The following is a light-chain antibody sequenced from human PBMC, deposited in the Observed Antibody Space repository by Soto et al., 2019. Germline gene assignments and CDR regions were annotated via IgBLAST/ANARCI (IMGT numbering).Light chain of an antibody. J-gene: IGKJ2*01. Sequence: EIVVTQSPSTLSLSPGERATLSCRASQSISSSYLAWYQQKPGQAPRLLIYGASNRATGIPDRFSGSGSGTDFTLTISRLEPEDFAVYYCQQYVNSPYTFGQGTKLEIK. CDR3: QQYVNSPYT. CDR1: QSISSSY. CDR2: GAS. V-gene: IGKV3-20*01.